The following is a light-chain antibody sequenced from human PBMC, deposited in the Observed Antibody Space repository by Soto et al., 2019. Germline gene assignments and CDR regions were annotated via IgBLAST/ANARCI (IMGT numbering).Light chain of an antibody. V-gene: IGKV1-27*01. CDR1: QGISTY. CDR3: QKYGTAPLT. CDR2: AAS. J-gene: IGKJ1*01. Sequence: DIQMTQSPSSLPSSVGDRVTIACRASQGISTYLAWYQQKPGKVPKLLIYAASTLLSGIPTRFSGSGSETDFTLTISSLQTEDVATYCCQKYGTAPLTFGQGTKVEI.